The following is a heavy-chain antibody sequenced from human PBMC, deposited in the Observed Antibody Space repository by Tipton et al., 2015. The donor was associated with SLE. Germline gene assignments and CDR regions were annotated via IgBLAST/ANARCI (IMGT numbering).Heavy chain of an antibody. V-gene: IGHV1-8*01. CDR1: GYTFTSYD. D-gene: IGHD3-22*01. J-gene: IGHJ3*02. CDR2: MNPNSGNT. CDR3: ASQDSSGYNSAFDI. Sequence: QVQLVQSGAEVKKPGASVKVSCKASGYTFTSYDTNWVRQATGQGLEWMGWMNPNSGNTGYAQKFQGRVTMTRNTSMSTAYMELSSLRSEDTAVYYCASQDSSGYNSAFDIWGQGTVVTVSS.